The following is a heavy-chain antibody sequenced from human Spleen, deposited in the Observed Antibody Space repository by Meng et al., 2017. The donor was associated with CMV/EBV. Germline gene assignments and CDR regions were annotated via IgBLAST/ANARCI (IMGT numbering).Heavy chain of an antibody. CDR2: IYHGDSP. CDR1: GYSISSGYY. CDR3: ARLGARGGNSLIEY. Sequence: GSLRLSCTVSGYSISSGYYWGWIRQPPGKGLEWIGAIYHGDSPSYNPSLKGRVIISMDAPRDQFSLKLSSVTAADTAVYFCARLGARGGNSLIEYWGQGTLVTVSS. V-gene: IGHV4-38-2*02. D-gene: IGHD4-23*01. J-gene: IGHJ4*02.